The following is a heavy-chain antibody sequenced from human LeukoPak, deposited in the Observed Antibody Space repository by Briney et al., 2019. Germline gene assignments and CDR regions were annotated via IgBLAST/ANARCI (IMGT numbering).Heavy chain of an antibody. CDR2: INHSGST. CDR1: GGSFSGYY. D-gene: IGHD1-26*01. V-gene: IGHV4-34*01. J-gene: IGHJ4*02. Sequence: NPSETLSLTCAVYGGSFSGYYWSWIRQPPGKGLEWIGEINHSGSTYYNPSLKSRVTISVDTSKNQFSLKLSSVTAADTAVYYCARVGANTGGYYFDYWGQGTLVTVSS. CDR3: ARVGANTGGYYFDY.